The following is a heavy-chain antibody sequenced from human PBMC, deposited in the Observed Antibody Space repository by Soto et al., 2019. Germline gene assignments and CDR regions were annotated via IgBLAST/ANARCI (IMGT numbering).Heavy chain of an antibody. CDR3: AKSNYYGSGSYYNGLYSYSSFDS. CDR2: ISGSGGST. CDR1: GFTFSSYA. J-gene: IGHJ4*02. D-gene: IGHD3-10*01. V-gene: IGHV3-23*01. Sequence: GGSVRLSFAASGFTFSSYAMSWVRQAPGKGLEWVAAISGSGGSTYYADSVKGRFTISRDNSKNTLYLQMNSLRAEDTAVYYCAKSNYYGSGSYYNGLYSYSSFDSWGQRPLVTVS.